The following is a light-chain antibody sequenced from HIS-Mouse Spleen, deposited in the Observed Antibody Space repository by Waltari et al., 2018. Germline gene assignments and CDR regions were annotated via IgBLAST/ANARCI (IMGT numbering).Light chain of an antibody. CDR1: QDISNY. Sequence: DIQMTQSPSSLSASVGDRVTITCQASQDISNYLNWYQQKPGKAPKLLIYDASNLETGVPSRFGGSESGTDFTFTISSLQPEDIATYYCQQYDNLPFTFGPGTKVDIK. CDR2: DAS. J-gene: IGKJ3*01. CDR3: QQYDNLPFT. V-gene: IGKV1-33*01.